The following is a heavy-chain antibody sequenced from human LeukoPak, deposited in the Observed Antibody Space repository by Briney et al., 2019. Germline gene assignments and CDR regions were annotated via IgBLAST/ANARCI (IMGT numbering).Heavy chain of an antibody. V-gene: IGHV1-69*04. CDR1: GGTFSIYS. J-gene: IGHJ2*01. CDR2: MIPILGIA. CDR3: ARDRRAAMGTTRWYFDL. D-gene: IGHD5-18*01. Sequence: SLKVSYKSSGGTFSIYSISWVRQTPGKGLEGMGRMIPILGIAKYAQKFQGRVTINADKSASTAYMELSSLRSEDTAVYYCARDRRAAMGTTRWYFDLGGRGTLVTVSS.